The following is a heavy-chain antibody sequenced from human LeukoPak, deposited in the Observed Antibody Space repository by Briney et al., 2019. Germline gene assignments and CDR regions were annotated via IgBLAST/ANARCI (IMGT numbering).Heavy chain of an antibody. CDR1: GFTFSSYS. V-gene: IGHV4-4*07. D-gene: IGHD4-17*01. CDR2: IYTSGST. CDR3: ARDLGYGEFDY. J-gene: IGHJ4*02. Sequence: PGGSLRLSCAASGFTFSSYSMNWIRQPAGKGLEWIGRIYTSGSTNYNPSLKSRVTISVDTSKNQFSLKLSSVTAADTAVYYCARDLGYGEFDYWGQGTLVTVSS.